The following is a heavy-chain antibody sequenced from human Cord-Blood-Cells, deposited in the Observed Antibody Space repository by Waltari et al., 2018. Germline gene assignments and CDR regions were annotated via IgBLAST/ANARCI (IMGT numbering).Heavy chain of an antibody. CDR2: INPNSGDT. CDR3: ARDLGRLGIWYFDL. J-gene: IGHJ2*01. D-gene: IGHD7-27*01. V-gene: IGHV1-2*02. Sequence: QVQLGQSGAEVKKPGASVKVSCKAPGYPVPGYHIPWVRQAPGQGLEWMGWINPNSGDTNYAQKFQGRVTMTRDTSISTAYMELSRLRSDDTAVYYCARDLGRLGIWYFDLWGRGTLVTVSS. CDR1: GYPVPGYH.